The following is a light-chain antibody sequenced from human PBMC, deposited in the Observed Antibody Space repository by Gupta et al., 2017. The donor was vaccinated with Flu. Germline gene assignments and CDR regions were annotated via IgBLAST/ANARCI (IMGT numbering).Light chain of an antibody. V-gene: IGKV3-11*01. J-gene: IGKJ1*01. CDR1: QSVGSY. CDR2: DTF. Sequence: ESVLTQSPATLSLSPGERGTRSCRDSQSVGSYLAWYQQKPGQSPRLIIYDTFHRATGTPARFSGSXYAXDFTLTXSRREAEGVAVYYQQQRRASWTCGXGTKVEV. CDR3: QQRRASWT.